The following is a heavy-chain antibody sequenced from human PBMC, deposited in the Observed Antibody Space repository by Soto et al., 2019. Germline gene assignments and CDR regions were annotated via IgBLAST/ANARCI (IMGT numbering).Heavy chain of an antibody. CDR3: ARGRYGDY. CDR2: ISAHNDNT. Sequence: QVHLVQSGAEVKKPGASVKVSCKCSGYTFTSYGITWVRQAPGQGLEWMGWISAHNDNTAYAHKLQGRVTVTRDTSTSTAYMELRNLRSDDTAVYYCARGRYGDYWGQRALVTVSS. D-gene: IGHD1-1*01. CDR1: GYTFTSYG. J-gene: IGHJ4*02. V-gene: IGHV1-18*01.